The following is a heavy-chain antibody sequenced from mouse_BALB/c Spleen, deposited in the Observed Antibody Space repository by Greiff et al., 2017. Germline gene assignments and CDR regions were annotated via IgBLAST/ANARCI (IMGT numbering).Heavy chain of an antibody. V-gene: IGHV5-6-5*01. Sequence: EVKLMESGGGLVKPGGSLKLSCAASGFTFSSYAMSWVRQTPEKRLEWVASISSGGSTYYPDSVKGRFTISRDNARNILYLQMSSLRSEDTAMYYCARIGGYDYAMDYWGQGTSVTVSS. CDR2: ISSGGST. CDR3: ARIGGYDYAMDY. D-gene: IGHD2-14*01. J-gene: IGHJ4*01. CDR1: GFTFSSYA.